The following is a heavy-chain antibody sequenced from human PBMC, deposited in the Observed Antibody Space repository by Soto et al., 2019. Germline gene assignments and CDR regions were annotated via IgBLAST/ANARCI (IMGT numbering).Heavy chain of an antibody. CDR1: GGTFSSYA. D-gene: IGHD3-3*01. Sequence: SVKVSCKASGGTFSSYAISWVRQAPGQGLEWMGGIIPIFGTANYAQKFQGRVTITADESTSTAYMELSSLRSEDTAVYYCASARTYYDFWSGYPYYYYYGMDVWGQGTTVTVSS. CDR3: ASARTYYDFWSGYPYYYYYGMDV. CDR2: IIPIFGTA. J-gene: IGHJ6*02. V-gene: IGHV1-69*13.